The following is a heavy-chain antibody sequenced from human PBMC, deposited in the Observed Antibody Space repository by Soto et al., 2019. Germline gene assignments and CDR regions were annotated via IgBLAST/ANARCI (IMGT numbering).Heavy chain of an antibody. CDR3: ASAALPLIRTVFDP. CDR1: GGTFSSYA. CDR2: IIPIFGTA. D-gene: IGHD6-6*01. J-gene: IGHJ5*02. Sequence: GASVKVSCKASGGTFSSYAISWVRQAPGQGLEWMGGIIPIFGTANYAQRFQGRVTITADESTSTAYMELSSLRSEDTAVYYCASAALPLIRTVFDPWGQGTLVTVSS. V-gene: IGHV1-69*13.